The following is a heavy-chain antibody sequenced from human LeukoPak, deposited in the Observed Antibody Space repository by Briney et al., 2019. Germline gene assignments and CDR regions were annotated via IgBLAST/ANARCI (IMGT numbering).Heavy chain of an antibody. CDR3: ARDRVIIPSDYGMDV. Sequence: GGSLSLSCAASGFNVSTDYMSWVRQAPGEGLEWVSIIYSGGRTYYADSVKGRFTISGDNSKNTLFLQMNSLRAEDTAVYYCARDRVIIPSDYGMDVWGQGTTVTVSS. CDR2: IYSGGRT. J-gene: IGHJ6*02. D-gene: IGHD2-21*01. V-gene: IGHV3-53*01. CDR1: GFNVSTDY.